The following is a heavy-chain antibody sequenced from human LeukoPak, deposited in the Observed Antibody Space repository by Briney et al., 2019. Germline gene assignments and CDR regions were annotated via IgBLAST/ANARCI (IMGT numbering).Heavy chain of an antibody. Sequence: SETLSLTCTVSGGSISSYYWSWIRQPAGRGLEWIGRIQTSGSTNYNPSLKSRVTMPVDTSKNKFSLKVNSVTAADTAVYYCARVGSGWSFDYWGQGTLVTVSS. V-gene: IGHV4-4*07. J-gene: IGHJ4*02. CDR3: ARVGSGWSFDY. CDR1: GGSISSYY. CDR2: IQTSGST. D-gene: IGHD6-19*01.